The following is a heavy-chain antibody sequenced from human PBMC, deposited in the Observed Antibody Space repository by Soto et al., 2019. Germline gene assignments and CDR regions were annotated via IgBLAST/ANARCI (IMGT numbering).Heavy chain of an antibody. J-gene: IGHJ3*01. D-gene: IGHD2-2*03. V-gene: IGHV5-51*01. Sequence: GESLKISCRASGYTFTDYWVGWVRQRPGKGLEWMGIIYPDDSDTRYSPSFQGQVTFSVDKSITTAYVHWNTLEASDTATYYCARPDGFKAPLTLWGQGTKVTASS. CDR2: IYPDDSDT. CDR3: ARPDGFKAPLTL. CDR1: GYTFTDYW.